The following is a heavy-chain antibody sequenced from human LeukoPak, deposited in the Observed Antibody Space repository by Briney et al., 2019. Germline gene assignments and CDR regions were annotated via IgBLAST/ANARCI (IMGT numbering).Heavy chain of an antibody. V-gene: IGHV4-59*01. J-gene: IGHJ4*02. D-gene: IGHD4-17*01. Sequence: SETLSLTCTVSGGSISSYSWSWIRQPPGKGLEWIGYIYYSGSTNYNPSLKSRVTISVDTSKNQFSLKLSSVTAADTAVYYCARATVTTRHFDYWGQGTLVTVSS. CDR3: ARATVTTRHFDY. CDR2: IYYSGST. CDR1: GGSISSYS.